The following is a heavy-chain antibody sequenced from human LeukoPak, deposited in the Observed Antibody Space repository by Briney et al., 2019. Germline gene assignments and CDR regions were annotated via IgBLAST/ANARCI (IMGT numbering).Heavy chain of an antibody. CDR2: INAGNGNT. D-gene: IGHD6-25*01. Sequence: ASVKVSCKASGYTFTSYAMHWVRQAPGQRLGGMGWINAGNGNTKYSQKFQGRVTITRDTSASTAYMELSSLRSEDTAVYYCARDLRGEAYYFDYWGQGTLVTVSS. J-gene: IGHJ4*02. V-gene: IGHV1-3*01. CDR3: ARDLRGEAYYFDY. CDR1: GYTFTSYA.